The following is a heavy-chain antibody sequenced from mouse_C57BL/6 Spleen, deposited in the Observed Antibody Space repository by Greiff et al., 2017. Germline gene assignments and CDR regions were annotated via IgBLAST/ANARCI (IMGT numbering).Heavy chain of an antibody. D-gene: IGHD4-1*01. CDR2: IYPGDGDT. V-gene: IGHV1-82*01. CDR3: ARSIWGAMDY. Sequence: LVEPGASVKISCKASGYAFSSSWMNWVKQRPGKGLEWIGRIYPGDGDTNYNGKFKGKATLTADKSSSTAYMQLSSLTSEDSAVYFCARSIWGAMDYWGQGTSVTVSS. J-gene: IGHJ4*01. CDR1: GYAFSSSW.